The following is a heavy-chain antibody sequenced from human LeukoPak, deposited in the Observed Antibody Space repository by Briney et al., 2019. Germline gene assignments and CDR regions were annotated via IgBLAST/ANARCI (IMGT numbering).Heavy chain of an antibody. CDR2: ISSSGNTI. CDR3: ARERPGEDTFDI. CDR1: GFTFSSYE. Sequence: AGGSLRLSCAASGFTFSSYEMNWVHQAPGKGLGWVSFISSSGNTIYYADSVKGRFIISRDNAKNSLYLQMNSLRTEDTAVYYCARERPGEDTFDIWGQGTMVTVSS. D-gene: IGHD7-27*01. V-gene: IGHV3-48*03. J-gene: IGHJ3*02.